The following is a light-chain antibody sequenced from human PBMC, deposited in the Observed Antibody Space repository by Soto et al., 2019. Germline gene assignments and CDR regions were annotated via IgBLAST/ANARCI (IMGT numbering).Light chain of an antibody. CDR3: QQRANWPPKVT. CDR2: DAS. Sequence: EIVLTQSPATLSLSPGERATLSCRASQSVSNLLAWYQQKPGHAPRLLIYDASNRATGVPARFSASGSGPDFTLTISSLEPEDLAVYYCQQRANWPPKVTFGGGTKVDIK. V-gene: IGKV3-11*01. J-gene: IGKJ4*01. CDR1: QSVSNL.